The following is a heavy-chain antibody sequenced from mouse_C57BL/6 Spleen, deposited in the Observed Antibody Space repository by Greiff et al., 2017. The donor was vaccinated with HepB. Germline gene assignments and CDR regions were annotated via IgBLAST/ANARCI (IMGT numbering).Heavy chain of an antibody. V-gene: IGHV2-9*01. Sequence: VKLVESGPGLVAPSQSLSITCTVSGFSLTSYGVDWVRQPPGKGLEWLGVIWGGGSTNYNSALMSRLSISKDNSKSQVFLKMNSLQTDDTAMYYCAKRAIYDGTDEGYFDVWGTGTTVTVSS. CDR1: GFSLTSYG. J-gene: IGHJ1*03. CDR2: IWGGGST. D-gene: IGHD2-3*01. CDR3: AKRAIYDGTDEGYFDV.